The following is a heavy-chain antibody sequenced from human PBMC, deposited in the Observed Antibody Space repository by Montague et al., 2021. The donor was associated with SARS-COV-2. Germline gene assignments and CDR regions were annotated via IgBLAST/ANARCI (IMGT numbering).Heavy chain of an antibody. CDR3: ARDALRESYYGLDV. D-gene: IGHD3-10*01. J-gene: IGHJ6*02. V-gene: IGHV4-39*07. CDR2: IYYVGST. Sequence: SETLSLTCTVSGGSMSSSDYHWVWIRQPPGKGLEFLGSIYYVGSTYYNASLRSRVTTSVDTSKNQFSLKVASVTAAATAVYFCARDALRESYYGLDVWGQGTPVTVSS. CDR1: GGSMSSSDYH.